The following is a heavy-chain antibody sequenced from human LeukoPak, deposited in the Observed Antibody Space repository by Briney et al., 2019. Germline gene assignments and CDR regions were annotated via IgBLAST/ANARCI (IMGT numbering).Heavy chain of an antibody. CDR3: ARDLLEIAADSYFDY. CDR1: GFTFSSYS. Sequence: GGSLRLSCAASGFTFSSYSMNWVRQAPGKGLEWVSSISTSSSYIYYADSVKGRFTISRDNAKNSLFLQMNSLRAEDTAVYYCARDLLEIAADSYFDYWGQGTLVTVSS. D-gene: IGHD6-13*01. J-gene: IGHJ4*02. V-gene: IGHV3-21*01. CDR2: ISTSSSYI.